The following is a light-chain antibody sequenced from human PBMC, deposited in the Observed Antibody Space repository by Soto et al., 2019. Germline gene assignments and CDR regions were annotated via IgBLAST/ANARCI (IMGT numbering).Light chain of an antibody. CDR2: QAS. Sequence: DIQMTQSPSTLSASVGDRVTITCRASQSISSWLAWYQQKPGKAPKLLIYQASSFESGVTSRFSGSGSGTEFTLTSSSLQPDDFSIYYCQQYKSFSLTFGGGTKVEIK. CDR3: QQYKSFSLT. CDR1: QSISSW. V-gene: IGKV1-5*03. J-gene: IGKJ4*01.